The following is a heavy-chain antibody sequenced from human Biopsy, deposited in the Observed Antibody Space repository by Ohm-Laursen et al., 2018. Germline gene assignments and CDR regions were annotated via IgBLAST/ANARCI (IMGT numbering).Heavy chain of an antibody. CDR2: ISPYNGDT. V-gene: IGHV1-18*01. CDR3: ARDRWPHVTLLGLVVFDF. D-gene: IGHD3-3*01. J-gene: IGHJ4*02. Sequence: VSSANVSCKASGYTFTNYGISWVRQAPGQGLEWRGWISPYNGDTDYVQKLQGRVTMTTDTSTSTAYMDLRSLRSDDTAVYYFARDRWPHVTLLGLVVFDFWGQGTLVTVSS. CDR1: GYTFTNYG.